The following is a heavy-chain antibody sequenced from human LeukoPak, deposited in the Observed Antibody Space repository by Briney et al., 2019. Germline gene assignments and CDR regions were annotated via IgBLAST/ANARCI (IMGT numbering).Heavy chain of an antibody. J-gene: IGHJ4*02. D-gene: IGHD3-16*01. CDR1: GDSFSSYR. V-gene: IGHV4-59*01. CDR2: ISPSGST. Sequence: PSETLSLTCTVSGDSFSSYRWSWLRQSPGKGLEWIGYISPSGSTSYNPSLKSRVTFSVDTSKGQFSLRLTSVTAADTAVYYCARVGRGDHTWGSYYCDHWGQGTLVSVSS. CDR3: ARVGRGDHTWGSYYCDH.